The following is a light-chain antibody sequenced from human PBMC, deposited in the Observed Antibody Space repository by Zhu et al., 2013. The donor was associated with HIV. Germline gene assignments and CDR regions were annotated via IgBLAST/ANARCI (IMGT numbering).Light chain of an antibody. J-gene: IGKJ3*01. CDR3: QQLNSYPIFA. V-gene: IGKV1-5*01. Sequence: EIQLTQSPSTLSASVGDRVTITCRAGQSISSWLAWYQQKPGKAPKLLIYAASTLQSGVPSRFSGVGSGTDFTLTISSLQPEDAATYYCQQLNSYPIFAFGPGTKVNIK. CDR2: AAS. CDR1: QSISSW.